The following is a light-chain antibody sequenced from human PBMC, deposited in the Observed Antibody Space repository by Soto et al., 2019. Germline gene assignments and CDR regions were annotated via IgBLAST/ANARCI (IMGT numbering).Light chain of an antibody. CDR1: QSVSTY. Sequence: EIVLTQSPGTLSLSPGERATLSCRASQSVSTYLAWYQQKPGQAPRLLIHDASNRATGIPARFSGSGSGTDFTLTISRLEPEDFAVYYCQQYGSSPLTFGQGTRLEIK. CDR3: QQYGSSPLT. J-gene: IGKJ5*01. CDR2: DAS. V-gene: IGKV3-20*01.